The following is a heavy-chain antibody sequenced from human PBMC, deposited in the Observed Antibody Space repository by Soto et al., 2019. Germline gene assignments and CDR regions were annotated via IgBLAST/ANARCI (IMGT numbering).Heavy chain of an antibody. CDR2: IHPNSGVT. V-gene: IGHV1-2*02. J-gene: IGHJ5*02. Sequence: QVQLVQSGAEVKKPGASVKVSCKASRYTSTDYYMHWVRQSPGQGLEWMGWIHPNSGVTKFPKKFQCRVIMTRETSISTVYMELSSLTSDDTAVYYCARAGLTTLELATTSWGQGTLVTVSS. D-gene: IGHD5-12*01. CDR3: ARAGLTTLELATTS. CDR1: RYTSTDYY.